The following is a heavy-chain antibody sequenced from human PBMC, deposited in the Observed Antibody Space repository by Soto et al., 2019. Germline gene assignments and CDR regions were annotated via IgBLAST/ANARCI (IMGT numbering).Heavy chain of an antibody. CDR3: AREAGTTYFDY. D-gene: IGHD1-7*01. J-gene: IGHJ4*02. CDR2: ISYDGSNK. Sequence: QVQLVESGGGVVQPGRSLRLSCAASGFTFSSYAMHWVRQAPGKGLEWVAVISYDGSNKYYADSVEGRFTISRDNSKNTLYLQMNSLRAEDTAVYYCAREAGTTYFDYWGQGTLVTVSS. V-gene: IGHV3-30-3*01. CDR1: GFTFSSYA.